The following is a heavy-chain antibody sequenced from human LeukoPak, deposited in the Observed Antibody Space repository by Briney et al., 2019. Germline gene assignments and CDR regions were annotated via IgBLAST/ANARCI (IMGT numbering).Heavy chain of an antibody. CDR1: GGSISSYY. V-gene: IGHV4-59*01. CDR3: AREMGAVAGKGNYFDY. Sequence: SETLSLTCTVSGGSISSYYWSWIRQPPGKGLEWIGYIYYSGSTNYNPSLKSRVTISVDTSKNQFSLKLSSVTAADTAVYYCAREMGAVAGKGNYFDYWGRGTLVTVSS. D-gene: IGHD6-19*01. CDR2: IYYSGST. J-gene: IGHJ4*02.